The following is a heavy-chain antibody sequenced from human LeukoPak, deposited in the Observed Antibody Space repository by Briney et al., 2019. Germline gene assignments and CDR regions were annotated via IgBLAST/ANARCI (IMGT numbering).Heavy chain of an antibody. D-gene: IGHD3-16*01. CDR3: ARVGDYALKD. CDR2: IYTSGST. Sequence: SETLSLTCTVSGGSISSHHWSWIRQPAGKGLEWIGHIYTSGSTNYNPSLKSRVTMSVDTSKNQFSLKLSSVTAADTAVYYCARVGDYALKDWGQGTLVTVSS. J-gene: IGHJ4*02. CDR1: GGSISSHH. V-gene: IGHV4-4*07.